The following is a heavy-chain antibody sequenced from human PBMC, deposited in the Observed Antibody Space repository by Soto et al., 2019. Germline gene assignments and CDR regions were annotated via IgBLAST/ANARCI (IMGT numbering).Heavy chain of an antibody. CDR2: IHWDDDK. V-gene: IGHV2-5*02. D-gene: IGHD5-18*01. CDR1: GFSLSTSGVG. Sequence: QITLKESGPTLLKPTQTLTLTCTFSGFSLSTSGVGVGWIRQPPGKALEWLALIHWDDDKRYSSSLKSRLTTTKDTSKNQVALTLPNMAPVYTAQYYCAHTRIQLGSFWGQETLVTASS. J-gene: IGHJ4*02. CDR3: AHTRIQLGSF.